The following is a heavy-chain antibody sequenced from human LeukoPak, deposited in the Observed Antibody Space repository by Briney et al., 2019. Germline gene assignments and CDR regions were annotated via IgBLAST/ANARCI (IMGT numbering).Heavy chain of an antibody. D-gene: IGHD6-13*01. CDR3: ARALGGTAAGRTTYFDY. CDR1: GYTFTGYC. Sequence: ASVKVSCKASGYTFTGYCMHWVRQAPGQGLEWMGWINPSGGSTSYAQKFQGRVTMTRDTSTSTVYMELSSLRSEDTAVYYCARALGGTAAGRTTYFDYWGQGTLVTVSS. V-gene: IGHV1-46*01. CDR2: INPSGGST. J-gene: IGHJ4*02.